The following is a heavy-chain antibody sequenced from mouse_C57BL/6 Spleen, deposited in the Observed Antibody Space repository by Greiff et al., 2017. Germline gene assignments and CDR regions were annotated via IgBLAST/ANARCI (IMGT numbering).Heavy chain of an antibody. V-gene: IGHV14-1*01. CDR3: TPTITTVVARAY. J-gene: IGHJ3*01. D-gene: IGHD1-1*01. Sequence: VQLQQSGAELVRPGASVKLSCTASGFNIKDYYMHWVKQRPEQGLEWIGRIDPEDGDTEYAPKFQGKATMTADTSSNTAYLQLSSLTSEDTAVYYCTPTITTVVARAYWGQGTLVTVSA. CDR1: GFNIKDYY. CDR2: IDPEDGDT.